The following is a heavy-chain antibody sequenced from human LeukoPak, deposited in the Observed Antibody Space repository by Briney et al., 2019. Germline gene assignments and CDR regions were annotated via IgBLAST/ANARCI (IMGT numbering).Heavy chain of an antibody. Sequence: GGSLRLSCAASGFTFNRYWMSWVRQAPGKGLEWVANIKQDGSEKYYVDSVKGRFTISRDNAKNSLYLQMNSLRAEDTAVYYCARGRNNFDYWGQGTLVTVSS. D-gene: IGHD4-11*01. J-gene: IGHJ4*02. V-gene: IGHV3-7*04. CDR3: ARGRNNFDY. CDR2: IKQDGSEK. CDR1: GFTFNRYW.